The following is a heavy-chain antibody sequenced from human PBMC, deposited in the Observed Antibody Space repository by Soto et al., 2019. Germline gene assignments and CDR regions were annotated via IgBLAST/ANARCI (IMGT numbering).Heavy chain of an antibody. D-gene: IGHD6-6*01. J-gene: IGHJ4*02. CDR2: ILAGNGNT. V-gene: IGHV1-3*01. Sequence: QVQLVQSGAEVKKPGASVKVSCKASGYTFTKYSMHWVRQAPGQRLEWMGWILAGNGNTKYSQKFRGRGTITWDTSASTAYMELTSLRSDDTAVYYCARHSYSSSSGSPSDYWGQGSLVTVSS. CDR3: ARHSYSSSSGSPSDY. CDR1: GYTFTKYS.